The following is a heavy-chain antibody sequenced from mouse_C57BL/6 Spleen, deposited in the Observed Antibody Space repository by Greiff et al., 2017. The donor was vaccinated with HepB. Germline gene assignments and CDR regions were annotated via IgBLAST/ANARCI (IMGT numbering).Heavy chain of an antibody. CDR2: INPSTGGT. CDR3: ARSIYWYFDV. V-gene: IGHV1-42*01. Sequence: EVQLQQSGPELVKPGASVKISCKASGYSFTGYYMNWVKQSPEKSLEWIGEINPSTGGTTYNQKFKAKATLTVDKSSSTAYMQLKSLTSEDSAVYYCARSIYWYFDVWGTGTTVTVSS. J-gene: IGHJ1*03. CDR1: GYSFTGYY. D-gene: IGHD2-10*02.